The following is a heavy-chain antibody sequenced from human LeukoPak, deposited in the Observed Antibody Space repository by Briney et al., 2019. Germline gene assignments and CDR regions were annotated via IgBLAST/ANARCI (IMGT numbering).Heavy chain of an antibody. CDR2: IYSGGLT. J-gene: IGHJ4*02. CDR1: GFTFSSYW. CDR3: ARGHSGYLLFDY. V-gene: IGHV3-66*02. D-gene: IGHD3-22*01. Sequence: PGGSLRLSCAASGFTFSSYWMSWVRQAPGKGLEWVSTIYSGGLTYYADSVKGRFTISRDNSKNTLYLQMNSLRAEDTAVYYCARGHSGYLLFDYWGQGTLVTVSS.